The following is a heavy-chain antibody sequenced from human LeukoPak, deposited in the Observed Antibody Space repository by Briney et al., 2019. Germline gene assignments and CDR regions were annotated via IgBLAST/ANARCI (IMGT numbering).Heavy chain of an antibody. V-gene: IGHV4-39*01. Sequence: SETLSHTCTVSGGSINNALYYWAWIRQTPEQQLEWMGSVSHDGITNYSPSLGGRVSLSADTSKNAFFMEVHSVTAADSAIYYCARHTIFCSFINCSPFDPWGQGTLVTVSS. CDR1: GGSINNALYY. CDR3: ARHTIFCSFINCSPFDP. CDR2: VSHDGIT. J-gene: IGHJ5*02. D-gene: IGHD3-3*01.